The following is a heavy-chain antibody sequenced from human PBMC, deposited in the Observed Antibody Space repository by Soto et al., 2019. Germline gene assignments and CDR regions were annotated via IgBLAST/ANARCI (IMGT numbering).Heavy chain of an antibody. Sequence: QVQLVQSGAEVKKPGSSVKVSCKASGGTFSSYTISWVRQAPGQGLEWMGRIIPILGIANYAQKFQGRVTITADKSTSTAYMELSSLRSEDTAVYYCAATGYSSGWSHRVWGQGTLVTVSS. V-gene: IGHV1-69*02. D-gene: IGHD6-13*01. CDR3: AATGYSSGWSHRV. CDR1: GGTFSSYT. J-gene: IGHJ4*02. CDR2: IIPILGIA.